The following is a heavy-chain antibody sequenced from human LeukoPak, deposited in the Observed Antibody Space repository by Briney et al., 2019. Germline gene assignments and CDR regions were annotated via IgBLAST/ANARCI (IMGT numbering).Heavy chain of an antibody. CDR2: INQSGTT. V-gene: IGHV4-39*07. CDR3: ARGASAGSIDY. Sequence: SETLSLTCTVSGGSISSSSYYWGWIRQPPGEGLEWIGDINQSGTTNYNASLKSRVTISVDTSKNQFSLKLTSVTAADTAVYYCARGASAGSIDYWGQGTLVTVSS. CDR1: GGSISSSSYY. J-gene: IGHJ4*02. D-gene: IGHD3-10*01.